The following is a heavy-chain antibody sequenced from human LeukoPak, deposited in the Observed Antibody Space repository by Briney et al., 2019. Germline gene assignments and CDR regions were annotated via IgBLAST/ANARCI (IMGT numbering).Heavy chain of an antibody. CDR2: IGAYNGNT. CDR3: ARDRGYYDILTGYYKGLDY. D-gene: IGHD3-9*01. J-gene: IGHJ4*02. CDR1: GYTFTSYG. Sequence: ASVKVSCKASGYTFTSYGISWVRQAPGQGLEWMGWIGAYNGNTNYAQKLQGRVTMTTDTSTSTAHMELRSLRSDDTAVYYCARDRGYYDILTGYYKGLDYWGQGTLVTVSS. V-gene: IGHV1-18*01.